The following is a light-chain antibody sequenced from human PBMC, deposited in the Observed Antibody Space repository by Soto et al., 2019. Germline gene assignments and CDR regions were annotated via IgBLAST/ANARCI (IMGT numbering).Light chain of an antibody. CDR3: QQYNSYSWT. CDR2: KAS. J-gene: IGKJ1*01. CDR1: QSISNC. V-gene: IGKV1-5*03. Sequence: DIQMTQSPSTLPASVGDRVTITFRASQSISNCLAWYQQKPGKVPKLLIYKASNLDYGVPSRFSGSGSGTEFTLTISSLQPDDFATYYCQQYNSYSWTFGQGTKVDIK.